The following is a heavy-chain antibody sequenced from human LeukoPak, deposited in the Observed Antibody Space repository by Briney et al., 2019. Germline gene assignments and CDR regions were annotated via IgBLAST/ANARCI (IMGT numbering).Heavy chain of an antibody. CDR3: ARGFKSPMVRGVITPWFDP. V-gene: IGHV4-30-4*07. D-gene: IGHD3-10*01. J-gene: IGHJ5*02. CDR1: GGSISSGGYS. Sequence: PSQTLSLTCAVSGGSISSGGYSWSWIRQPPGKGLEWIGYIYYSGSTYYNPSLKSRVTISVDTSKNQFSLKLSSVTAADTAVYYCARGFKSPMVRGVITPWFDPWGQGTLVTVSS. CDR2: IYYSGST.